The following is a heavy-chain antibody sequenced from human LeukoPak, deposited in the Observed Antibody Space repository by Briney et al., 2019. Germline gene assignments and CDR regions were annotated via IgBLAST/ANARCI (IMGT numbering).Heavy chain of an antibody. CDR2: INHSGST. Sequence: SETLSLTCAVYGGSFSGYYWSWIRQPPGEGLEWIGEINHSGSTNYNPSVKSRVTISVDTSKNQFSLNLNSVTAADTAVYYCARGPSPVTASYYFDYWGQGTLVTVSS. CDR3: ARGPSPVTASYYFDY. J-gene: IGHJ4*02. V-gene: IGHV4-34*01. CDR1: GGSFSGYY. D-gene: IGHD2-21*02.